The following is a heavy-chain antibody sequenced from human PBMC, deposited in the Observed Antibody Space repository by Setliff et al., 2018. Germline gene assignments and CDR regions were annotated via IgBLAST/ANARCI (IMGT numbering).Heavy chain of an antibody. D-gene: IGHD3-10*01. CDR2: IYYSGST. J-gene: IGHJ4*02. CDR1: GDSISDYY. Sequence: SETLSLTCSVSGDSISDYYWNWIRQPPGKGLEWIGSIYYSGSTNYNPSLRGRVTISVGTSKNHFSLKLNSVTAADTAVYYCARGRVFMVRGVIRGALGYFDYWGQGTLVTVSS. V-gene: IGHV4-59*01. CDR3: ARGRVFMVRGVIRGALGYFDY.